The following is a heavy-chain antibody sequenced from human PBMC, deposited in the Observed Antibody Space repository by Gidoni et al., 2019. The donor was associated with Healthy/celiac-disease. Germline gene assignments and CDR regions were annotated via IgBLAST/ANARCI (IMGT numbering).Heavy chain of an antibody. CDR3: ARDPLDIVVVPAAPNDAFDI. V-gene: IGHV3-21*01. D-gene: IGHD2-2*01. CDR2: ISSSSSDI. J-gene: IGHJ3*02. CDR1: GFTFSSYS. Sequence: EVQLVESGGGLVKPGGSLRLSCEASGFTFSSYSMNWVRQAPGKGLEWISSISSSSSDIYYADAVKGRFTISRDNAKNSLYLQMNSLRAEDTAVYYCARDPLDIVVVPAAPNDAFDIWGQGTMVTVSS.